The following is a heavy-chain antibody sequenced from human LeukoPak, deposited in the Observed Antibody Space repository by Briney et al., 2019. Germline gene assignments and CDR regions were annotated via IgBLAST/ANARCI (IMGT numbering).Heavy chain of an antibody. V-gene: IGHV4-59*01. CDR3: ARDRGLYFDY. Sequence: PSETLSLTCTVSGGSISSYYWSWIRQPPGKGLEWIGYIYYSGSTNYNPSLKSRVTISVDTSKNQFSLKLSSVTAADTAVYYCARDRGLYFDYWGQGTLVTVSS. CDR1: GGSISSYY. J-gene: IGHJ4*02. CDR2: IYYSGST.